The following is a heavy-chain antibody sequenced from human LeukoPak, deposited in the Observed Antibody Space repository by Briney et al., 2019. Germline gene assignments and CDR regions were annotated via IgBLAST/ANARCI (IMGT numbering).Heavy chain of an antibody. J-gene: IGHJ2*01. CDR1: GYTFTGYY. D-gene: IGHD3-10*01. CDR3: ARDWVDGEASLLWFGEWPALLGFDL. CDR2: INPNSGGT. Sequence: ASVKVSCKASGYTFTGYYMHWVRQAPGQGLEWMGWINPNSGGTNYAQKFQGRVTMTRDTSISTAYMELSRLRSDDTAVYYCARDWVDGEASLLWFGEWPALLGFDLWGRGTLVTVSS. V-gene: IGHV1-2*02.